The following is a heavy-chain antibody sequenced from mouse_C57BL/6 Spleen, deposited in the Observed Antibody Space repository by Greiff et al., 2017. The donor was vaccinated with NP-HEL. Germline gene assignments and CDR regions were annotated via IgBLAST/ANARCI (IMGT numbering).Heavy chain of an antibody. CDR1: GFTFSSYA. CDR2: ISDGGSYT. CDR3: ARGRREDYSDSDWYFDV. D-gene: IGHD2-12*01. J-gene: IGHJ1*03. V-gene: IGHV5-4*03. Sequence: DVKLVESGGGLVKPGGSLKLSCAASGFTFSSYAMSWVRQTPEKRLEWVATISDGGSYTYYPDNVKGRFTISGDNAKNNLYLQMSQLKSEDTAMYYCARGRREDYSDSDWYFDVWGTGTTVTVSS.